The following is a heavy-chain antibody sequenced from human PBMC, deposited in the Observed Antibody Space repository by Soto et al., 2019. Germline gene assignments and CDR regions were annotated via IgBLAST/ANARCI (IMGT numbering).Heavy chain of an antibody. J-gene: IGHJ4*02. D-gene: IGHD4-17*01. CDR1: GFTFSSYA. V-gene: IGHV3-23*01. CDR3: ANIHYGSLDY. CDR2: VGGSGGST. Sequence: GGSLRLSCTASGFTFSSYAMTWVRQAPGKGLEWVSAVGGSGGSTYYTDSVKGRFTISRDNSKNTLYLQMNSLRAEDTAVYYCANIHYGSLDYWGQGTLVTVSS.